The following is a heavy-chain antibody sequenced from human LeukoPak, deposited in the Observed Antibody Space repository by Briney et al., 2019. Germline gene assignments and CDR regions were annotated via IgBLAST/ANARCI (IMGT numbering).Heavy chain of an antibody. Sequence: GGSLRLSCAASGFTFSGYAMSWVRQAPGKGLEWVSSISASAGTTYYADSVKGRFTISRDNSKNTLDLQMNSLGAEDTAVYYCAKDPASYEYYFDYWGQGTLVTVSS. CDR3: AKDPASYEYYFDY. J-gene: IGHJ4*02. V-gene: IGHV3-23*01. D-gene: IGHD5-12*01. CDR1: GFTFSGYA. CDR2: ISASAGTT.